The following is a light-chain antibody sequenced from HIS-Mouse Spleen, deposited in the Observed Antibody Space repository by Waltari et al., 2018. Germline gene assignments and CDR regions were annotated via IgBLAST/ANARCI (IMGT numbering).Light chain of an antibody. Sequence: EIVMKQSPATLSVSPGERATLSCRASQSVSSNLAWYQQKPGQAPRLLIYGASTRATGIPARFSGSGSGTEFTLTISSMQSEDFAVYYCQQYNNWQFTFGPGTKVDIK. J-gene: IGKJ3*01. CDR2: GAS. CDR3: QQYNNWQFT. CDR1: QSVSSN. V-gene: IGKV3-15*01.